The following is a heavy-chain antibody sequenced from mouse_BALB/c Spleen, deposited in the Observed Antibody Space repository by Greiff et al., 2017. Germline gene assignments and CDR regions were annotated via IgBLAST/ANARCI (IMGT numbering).Heavy chain of an antibody. CDR1: GDSITSGY. CDR3: ASVPYGNYSLAWFAY. D-gene: IGHD2-1*01. J-gene: IGHJ3*01. Sequence: EVQLQESGPSLVKPSQTLSLTCSVTGDSITSGYWNWIRKFPGNKLEYMGYISYSGSTYYNPSLKSRISITRDTSKNQYYLQLNSVTTEDTATYYCASVPYGNYSLAWFAYWGQGTLVTVSA. V-gene: IGHV3-8*02. CDR2: ISYSGST.